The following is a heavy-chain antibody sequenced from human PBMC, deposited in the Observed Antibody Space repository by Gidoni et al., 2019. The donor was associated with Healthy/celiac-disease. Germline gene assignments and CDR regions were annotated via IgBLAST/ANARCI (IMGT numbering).Heavy chain of an antibody. V-gene: IGHV3-30*18. CDR3: AKVLLESYYDFWNGYYFADY. J-gene: IGHJ4*02. Sequence: QVQLVESGGGVVQPGRSLRLSCAASGFTFSSYGLHWVRQAPGKGLEWVAVISYDGSNKYYADSVKGRFTISRDNSKNTLYLQMNSLRAEDTAVYYCAKVLLESYYDFWNGYYFADYWGQGTLVTVSS. CDR2: ISYDGSNK. CDR1: GFTFSSYG. D-gene: IGHD3-3*01.